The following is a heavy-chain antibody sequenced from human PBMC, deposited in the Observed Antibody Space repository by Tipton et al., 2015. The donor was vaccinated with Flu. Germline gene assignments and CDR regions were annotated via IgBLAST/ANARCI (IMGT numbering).Heavy chain of an antibody. D-gene: IGHD6-13*01. CDR1: GFTFSDYY. CDR2: ISSSGSTI. J-gene: IGHJ6*02. Sequence: SLRLSCAASGFTFSDYYMSWIRQAPGKGLEWVSYISSSGSTIYYADSVKGRFTISRDNAKNSLYLQMNSLRAEDTAVYYCARDSSPSYYYYYYGMDVWGQGTTVTVSS. CDR3: ARDSSPSYYYYYYGMDV. V-gene: IGHV3-11*01.